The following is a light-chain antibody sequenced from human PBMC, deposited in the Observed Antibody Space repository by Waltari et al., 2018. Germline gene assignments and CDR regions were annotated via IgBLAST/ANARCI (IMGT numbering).Light chain of an antibody. CDR3: QQSYSTLPT. V-gene: IGKV1-39*01. J-gene: IGKJ4*01. CDR1: QSISSY. Sequence: DIQMTQSPSSLSASVGDRVTITCLASQSISSYLNWYQQKPGKAPKLLIYAASSLQSGVPSRFSGSGSGTDVTLTISSLQTEDFATYYCQQSYSTLPTFGGGTKVEIK. CDR2: AAS.